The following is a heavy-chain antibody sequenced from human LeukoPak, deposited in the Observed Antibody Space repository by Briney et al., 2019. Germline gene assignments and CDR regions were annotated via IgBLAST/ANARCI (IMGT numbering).Heavy chain of an antibody. CDR3: ARDLQDFDY. Sequence: GGSLRLSCAASGFTFSDFHMSWIRQAPGKGLEWVSYITSSGRTVYYADSVKGRFTISRDNAKNSVYLQMNSLRVEDTAVYYCARDLQDFDYWGQGTLVTVSS. J-gene: IGHJ4*02. CDR2: ITSSGRTV. CDR1: GFTFSDFH. V-gene: IGHV3-11*04.